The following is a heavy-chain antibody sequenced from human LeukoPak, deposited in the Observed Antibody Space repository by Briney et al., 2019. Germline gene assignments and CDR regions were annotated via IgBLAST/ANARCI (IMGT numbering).Heavy chain of an antibody. CDR1: GGTFSSYA. D-gene: IGHD6-13*01. CDR2: IIPIFGTA. V-gene: IGHV1-69*13. Sequence: SVKVSCKASGGTFSSYAISWVRQAPGQGLEWMGGIIPIFGTANSAKKFQGRVTITADESTSTAYMELSSLRSEDTAVYYCATHSSSWYSPFDYWGQGTLVTVSS. CDR3: ATHSSSWYSPFDY. J-gene: IGHJ4*02.